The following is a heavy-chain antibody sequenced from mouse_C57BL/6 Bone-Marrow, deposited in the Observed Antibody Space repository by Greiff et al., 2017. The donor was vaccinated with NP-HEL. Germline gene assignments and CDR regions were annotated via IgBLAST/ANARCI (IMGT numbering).Heavy chain of an antibody. V-gene: IGHV5-4*01. CDR2: ISDGGSYT. J-gene: IGHJ1*03. Sequence: EVHLVESGGGLVKPGGSLKLSCAASGFTFSSYAMSWVRQTPEKRLEWVATISDGGSYTYYPDNVKGRFTISRDNAKNKLYLQMSQLKSEDTAMYYCARDLTTVVATNFDVWGTGTTVTVSS. CDR3: ARDLTTVVATNFDV. CDR1: GFTFSSYA. D-gene: IGHD1-1*01.